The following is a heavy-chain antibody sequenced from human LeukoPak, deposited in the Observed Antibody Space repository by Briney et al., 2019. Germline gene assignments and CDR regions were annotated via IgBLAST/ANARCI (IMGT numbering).Heavy chain of an antibody. D-gene: IGHD3-22*01. CDR3: ARLTDYYDSSGYPFAAFDI. J-gene: IGHJ3*02. Sequence: SETLSLTCAVSGVSISSGGYSWSWIRQPPGKGLEWIGYIYHSGSTYYNPSLKSRVTISVDRSKNQFSLKLSSATAADTAVYYCARLTDYYDSSGYPFAAFDIWGQGTMVTVSS. V-gene: IGHV4-30-2*01. CDR1: GVSISSGGYS. CDR2: IYHSGST.